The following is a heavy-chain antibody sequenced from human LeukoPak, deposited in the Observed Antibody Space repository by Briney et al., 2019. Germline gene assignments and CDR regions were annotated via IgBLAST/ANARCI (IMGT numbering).Heavy chain of an antibody. J-gene: IGHJ4*02. CDR1: GYSFTSYW. D-gene: IGHD4-17*01. CDR2: NDPSHSYT. V-gene: IGHV5-10-1*01. Sequence: GEPLKISCKGSGYSFTSYWISWVRQLPGKGLEWMGRNDPSHSYTNYSASFQGHVTNAADKSIRTAYLQWSSLKASDTATYDCSRQSYGDYVSYWGQGTLVTVSS. CDR3: SRQSYGDYVSY.